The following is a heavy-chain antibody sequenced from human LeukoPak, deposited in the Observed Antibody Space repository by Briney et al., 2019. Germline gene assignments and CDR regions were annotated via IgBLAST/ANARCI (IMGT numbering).Heavy chain of an antibody. Sequence: GGSLRLSCAASGFTFVDYAMHWVRQAPGKGLEWVSGISWNSGSIGYADSVKGRFTISRDNAKNSLYLQMNSLRAEDMALYYCAKDKGYGSGSYNYFDYWGQGTLVTVSS. J-gene: IGHJ4*02. V-gene: IGHV3-9*03. D-gene: IGHD3-10*01. CDR2: ISWNSGSI. CDR1: GFTFVDYA. CDR3: AKDKGYGSGSYNYFDY.